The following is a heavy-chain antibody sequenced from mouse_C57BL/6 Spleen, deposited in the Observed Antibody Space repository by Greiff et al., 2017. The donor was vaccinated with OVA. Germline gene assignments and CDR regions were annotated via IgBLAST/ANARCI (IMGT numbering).Heavy chain of an antibody. J-gene: IGHJ3*01. Sequence: QVQLQQPGAELVKPGASVKLSCKASGYTFTSYWMHWVKQRPGQGLEWIGMIHPNSGSTNYNEKFKSKATLTVDKSTSTAYMQLSSLTSEDSAVYYWARSDYYGSSRFAYWGQGTLVTVSA. CDR3: ARSDYYGSSRFAY. V-gene: IGHV1-64*01. CDR2: IHPNSGST. CDR1: GYTFTSYW. D-gene: IGHD1-1*01.